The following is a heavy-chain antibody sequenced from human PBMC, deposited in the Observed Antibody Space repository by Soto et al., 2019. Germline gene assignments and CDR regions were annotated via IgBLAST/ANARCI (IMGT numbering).Heavy chain of an antibody. Sequence: PSETLSLTCAVYGGSFSPYFWSWIRQPPGKGLEWIGEINHSGSTNYNPSLTRRATLSVDTSKNQFSLKLSSVTAADTAVYYCARSRRYFDWLKYYLDYWGQGTLVTVSS. CDR3: ARSRRYFDWLKYYLDY. CDR1: GGSFSPYF. D-gene: IGHD3-9*01. V-gene: IGHV4-34*01. J-gene: IGHJ4*02. CDR2: INHSGST.